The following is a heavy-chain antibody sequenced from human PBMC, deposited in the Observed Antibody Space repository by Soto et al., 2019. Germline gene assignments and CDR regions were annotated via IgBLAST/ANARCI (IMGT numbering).Heavy chain of an antibody. CDR1: GFTFSGYG. CDR2: IWYDGSKT. Sequence: QVPLVESGGGVVQPGRSLRLSCAASGFTFSGYGMHWVRQAPGKGLEWVALIWYDGSKTYYIDPVKGRFTISRDNSKNTLYLQMDSLRDEDTAVYFCARFFGSDSSGYFDYWGQGTPVTVTS. V-gene: IGHV3-33*01. CDR3: ARFFGSDSSGYFDY. J-gene: IGHJ4*02. D-gene: IGHD3-22*01.